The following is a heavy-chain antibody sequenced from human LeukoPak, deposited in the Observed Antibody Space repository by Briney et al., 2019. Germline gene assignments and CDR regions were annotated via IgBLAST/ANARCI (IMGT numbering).Heavy chain of an antibody. CDR1: GYTFTNYD. J-gene: IGHJ4*02. Sequence: ASVKVSCKASGYTFTNYDINWVRQATGQGLEWMGWMNTNSGDTGYAQKFQGRVTITRNTSISTVYMELSSLRSEDTAVYYCARGAVVRGVVITLVYWGQGTLVTVSS. D-gene: IGHD3-10*01. CDR2: MNTNSGDT. V-gene: IGHV1-8*02. CDR3: ARGAVVRGVVITLVY.